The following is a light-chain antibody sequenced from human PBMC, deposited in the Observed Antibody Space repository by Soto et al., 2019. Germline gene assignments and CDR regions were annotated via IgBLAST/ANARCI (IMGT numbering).Light chain of an antibody. V-gene: IGKV1-39*01. CDR1: QSIRRS. Sequence: DIQMTQSPSSLSASVGDRVTITCRASQSIRRSLNWYQQKPGKAPKLLIYAASSLQSGVPSRFSGTGSGTDFTLTISSLQPEDFAIYYCQQSFNSPRTFGQGTRLEIK. CDR3: QQSFNSPRT. J-gene: IGKJ5*01. CDR2: AAS.